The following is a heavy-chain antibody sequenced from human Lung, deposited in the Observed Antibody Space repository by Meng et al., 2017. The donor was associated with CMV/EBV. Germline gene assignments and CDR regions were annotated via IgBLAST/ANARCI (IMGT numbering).Heavy chain of an antibody. CDR1: GGSFSTYT. CDR3: ARGRGNQPLFDF. J-gene: IGHJ4*02. CDR2: LIPVLNKA. D-gene: IGHD2/OR15-2a*01. Sequence: QGQLVQSGAEVKKPGSSLKVACKTSGGSFSTYTFSWVRQAPGQGLEWMGGLIPVLNKAKSAPRFQDRVTFTADETTTTAYMELSSLTFEGTAVYFCARGRGNQPLFDFWGQGTLVTVSS. V-gene: IGHV1-69*10.